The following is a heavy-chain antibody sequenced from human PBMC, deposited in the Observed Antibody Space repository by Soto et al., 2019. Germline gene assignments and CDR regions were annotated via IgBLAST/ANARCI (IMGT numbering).Heavy chain of an antibody. Sequence: PGESLKISCKGPGYTFTDYWIGWVRQLPGKGLEGMGIIYPGESDTRYSPSFQGHVTITVDKSTRTAYLQWNTLKASDTAVYYCTALYNNFRYSYFAMDVWGQGTTVTVSS. D-gene: IGHD5-18*01. CDR2: IYPGESDT. V-gene: IGHV5-51*01. CDR1: GYTFTDYW. CDR3: TALYNNFRYSYFAMDV. J-gene: IGHJ6*02.